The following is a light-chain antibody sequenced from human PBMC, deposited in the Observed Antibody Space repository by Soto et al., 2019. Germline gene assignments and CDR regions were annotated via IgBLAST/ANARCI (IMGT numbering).Light chain of an antibody. Sequence: DLQMTQSPSSLSASVGDRVTITCRASQSISSYLNWYHQKPGKAPKLLIYAASSLQSGVPSRFSGNASATHFTLTISSLQPEDFATYYCQQSYSTPPWTFGQGTKVDIK. CDR1: QSISSY. J-gene: IGKJ1*01. CDR2: AAS. V-gene: IGKV1-39*01. CDR3: QQSYSTPPWT.